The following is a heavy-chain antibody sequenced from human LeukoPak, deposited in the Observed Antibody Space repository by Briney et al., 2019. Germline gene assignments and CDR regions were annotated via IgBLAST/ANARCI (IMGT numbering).Heavy chain of an antibody. V-gene: IGHV1-8*01. Sequence: AAVKVSCKASGYTFTSYDFNWLRQATGQGPEWMGWMNPNSGATGYAQKFQGRVTMARSASINTAYMELTNLRSEDTAVYYCASAQFVAAAGRNYYYGMDVWGQGTTVTVSS. CDR1: GYTFTSYD. J-gene: IGHJ6*02. CDR3: ASAQFVAAAGRNYYYGMDV. D-gene: IGHD6-13*01. CDR2: MNPNSGAT.